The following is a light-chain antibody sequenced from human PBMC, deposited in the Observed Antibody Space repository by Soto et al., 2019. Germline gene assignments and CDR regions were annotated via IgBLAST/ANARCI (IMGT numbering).Light chain of an antibody. V-gene: IGKV1-5*01. CDR2: DAS. CDR1: QSISDR. Sequence: DIQMTQSPSTLSASVGDRVTITCRASQSISDRLAWYKRKPGKAPKLLIFDASSLASGVPSRFSGSGSGTEFTLTISRLQPDDFAPYYCQHYSTVWAFGQGTTVEI. J-gene: IGKJ1*01. CDR3: QHYSTVWA.